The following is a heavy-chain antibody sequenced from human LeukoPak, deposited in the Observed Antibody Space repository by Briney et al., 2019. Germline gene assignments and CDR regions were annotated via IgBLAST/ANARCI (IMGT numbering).Heavy chain of an antibody. CDR3: ASGYTSGA. V-gene: IGHV3-21*04. D-gene: IGHD6-19*01. J-gene: IGHJ3*01. CDR2: ISSSGTYV. CDR1: GFTFSSYS. Sequence: GGSLRLSCAASGFTFSSYSMNWVRQAPGKGLEWVSSISSSGTYVYYADSVKGRFTISRDNAKNSLSLQMNSLRAEDTAVYYCASGYTSGAWGQGTLVTVSS.